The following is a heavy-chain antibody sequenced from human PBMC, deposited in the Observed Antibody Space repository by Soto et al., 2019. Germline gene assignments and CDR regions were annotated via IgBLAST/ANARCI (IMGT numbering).Heavy chain of an antibody. CDR2: IYYTGIT. D-gene: IGHD3-22*01. J-gene: IGHJ4*02. Sequence: SETLSLTCAVSGGSSSSSKWWSWVRQHPGKGLEWIGYIYYTGITYYNPSLKSRVTISLDTSKNQFSLKLSSISAADTAVYYCAKGKVLITMGAYYFDYWGQGILVTVSS. V-gene: IGHV4-31*11. CDR1: GGSSSSSKW. CDR3: AKGKVLITMGAYYFDY.